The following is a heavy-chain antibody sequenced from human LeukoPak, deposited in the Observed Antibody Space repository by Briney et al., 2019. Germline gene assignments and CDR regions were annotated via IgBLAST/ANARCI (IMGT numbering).Heavy chain of an antibody. Sequence: GGSLRLSCTASGFTVTRNYMSWVRQAPGKGLEYLGRVKSKSEGGTTDYAAPVKGRFTISRDDSKNTLYLQLNSLKTEDTAVYYCTGGRRWFGEPISGDYWGQGTLVTVSS. CDR1: GFTVTRNY. CDR2: VKSKSEGGTT. CDR3: TGGRRWFGEPISGDY. V-gene: IGHV3-15*01. D-gene: IGHD3-10*01. J-gene: IGHJ4*02.